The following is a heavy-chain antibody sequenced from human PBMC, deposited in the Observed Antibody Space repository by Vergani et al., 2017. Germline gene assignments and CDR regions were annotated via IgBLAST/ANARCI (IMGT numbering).Heavy chain of an antibody. D-gene: IGHD5-12*01. CDR2: VSGSSATP. Sequence: EVQLLESGGGLVQPGGSLRLSCEASGFSFPGYAMSWGRQAPGKGLEWVSSVSGSSATPYYADSVKGRFIISRDNSKNTLHLQMNSLRADDTAVYYCTKGSRGYTGYFFDYWGQGTLATVSS. J-gene: IGHJ4*02. CDR3: TKGSRGYTGYFFDY. V-gene: IGHV3-23*01. CDR1: GFSFPGYA.